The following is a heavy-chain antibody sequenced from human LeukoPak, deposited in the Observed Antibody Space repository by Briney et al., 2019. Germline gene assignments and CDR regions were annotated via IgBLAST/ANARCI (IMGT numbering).Heavy chain of an antibody. CDR3: ARRASPADY. CDR1: GYIFTTYW. V-gene: IGHV5-10-1*01. CDR2: IDPTESST. D-gene: IGHD2-2*01. Sequence: GESLKISCKASGYIFTTYWITWVRQPPGKGLEWMGRIDPTESSTDYSPSFQGHVTISADKSTSTAYLQWSSLKASGSAMYYCARRASPADYWGQGTLVTVSS. J-gene: IGHJ4*02.